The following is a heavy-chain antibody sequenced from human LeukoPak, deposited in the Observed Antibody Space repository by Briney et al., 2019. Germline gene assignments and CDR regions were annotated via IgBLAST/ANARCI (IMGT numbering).Heavy chain of an antibody. CDR1: GFTVSSNY. D-gene: IGHD4-17*01. Sequence: PGGSLRLSCAASGFTVSSNYMSWVRQAPGKGLEWVSVIYSGGSTYYADSVKGRFTISRDNSKNTLYLQMNSLRAEDTAVYYCARVPDYGDYYYYGMDVWGQGTTVTVSS. CDR2: IYSGGST. V-gene: IGHV3-53*01. J-gene: IGHJ6*02. CDR3: ARVPDYGDYYYYGMDV.